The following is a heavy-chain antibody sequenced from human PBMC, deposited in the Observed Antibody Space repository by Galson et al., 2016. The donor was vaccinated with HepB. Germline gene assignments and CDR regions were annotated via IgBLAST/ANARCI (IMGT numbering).Heavy chain of an antibody. CDR3: ARVGSGWSEFDY. J-gene: IGHJ4*02. Sequence: SETLSLTCTVSGGSISGYYWMWIRQPPGKGLEWIGYVFYSGSTKYNPSLKSRITISVDTSNNQFSPTPKSVTAADTAVYYCARVGSGWSEFDYWGQGILVTVSS. CDR2: VFYSGST. D-gene: IGHD6-19*01. CDR1: GGSISGYY. V-gene: IGHV4-59*01.